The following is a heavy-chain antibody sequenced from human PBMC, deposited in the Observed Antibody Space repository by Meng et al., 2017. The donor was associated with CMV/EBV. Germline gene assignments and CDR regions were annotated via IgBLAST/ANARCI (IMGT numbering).Heavy chain of an antibody. CDR2: IIPILGIA. CDR3: ARALVAGHSYYYGMDV. D-gene: IGHD6-19*01. CDR1: GGTFSSYA. Sequence: SVKVSCKASGGTFSSYAISWVRQAPGQGLEWMGGIIPILGIANYAQKFQGRVTITADKSTSTAYMELRSLRSEDTAVYYCARALVAGHSYYYGMDVWGQGTTVTVSS. J-gene: IGHJ6*02. V-gene: IGHV1-69*10.